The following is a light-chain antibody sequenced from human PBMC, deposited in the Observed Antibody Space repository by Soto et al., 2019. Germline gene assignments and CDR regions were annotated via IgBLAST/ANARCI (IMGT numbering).Light chain of an antibody. CDR3: QHYVTSLTT. Sequence: EIVLTQSPGTLSLSPGERATLSCEASQRVTNNYLAWYQQKPGQAPRLLIFSASIRATGIPDRFIGSGSGTDFTLTISRLEPEDFAVYYCQHYVTSLTTFGQGTKVEVK. CDR1: QRVTNNY. CDR2: SAS. V-gene: IGKV3-20*01. J-gene: IGKJ1*01.